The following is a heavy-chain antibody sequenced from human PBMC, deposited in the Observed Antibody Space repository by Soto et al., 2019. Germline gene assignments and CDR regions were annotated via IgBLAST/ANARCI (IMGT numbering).Heavy chain of an antibody. D-gene: IGHD3-3*01. Sequence: ASVKVSCKASGYTFTSYYMHWVRQAPGQGLEWMGIINPSGGSTSYAQKFQGRVTMTRDTSTSAVYMELSSLRSEDTAVYYCARAPLFGLGAFDIWGQGTMVTVSS. CDR1: GYTFTSYY. J-gene: IGHJ3*02. V-gene: IGHV1-46*01. CDR3: ARAPLFGLGAFDI. CDR2: INPSGGST.